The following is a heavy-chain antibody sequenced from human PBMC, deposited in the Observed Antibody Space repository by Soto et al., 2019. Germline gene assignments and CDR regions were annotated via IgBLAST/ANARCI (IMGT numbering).Heavy chain of an antibody. V-gene: IGHV4-30-4*02. CDR3: ARGGRVRYFDRWPLFMDV. J-gene: IGHJ6*02. CDR2: IYDSGSS. D-gene: IGHD3-9*01. Sequence: PSETLSLTCTVSGASISSGDYFWSWIRQSPGKGLQWIGYIYDSGSSYYNPSLKSRVTISVDTSKNQFSLKLSSVTAADTAVYYCARGGRVRYFDRWPLFMDVWGQGTTVTVSS. CDR1: GASISSGDYF.